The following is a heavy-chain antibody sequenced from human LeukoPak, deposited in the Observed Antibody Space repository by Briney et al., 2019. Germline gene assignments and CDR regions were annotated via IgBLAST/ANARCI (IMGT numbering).Heavy chain of an antibody. Sequence: GGSLRLSCAASGFTFTNYYMSWVRQAPEKGLEWVSTIGGSGGTTYYADSVKGRFTVSRDNSKNRLYLQMNSLRAEDTAVYYCARDRVQSWFDPWGQGTLVTVSS. CDR1: GFTFTNYY. J-gene: IGHJ5*02. CDR2: IGGSGGTT. CDR3: ARDRVQSWFDP. V-gene: IGHV3-23*01. D-gene: IGHD5-24*01.